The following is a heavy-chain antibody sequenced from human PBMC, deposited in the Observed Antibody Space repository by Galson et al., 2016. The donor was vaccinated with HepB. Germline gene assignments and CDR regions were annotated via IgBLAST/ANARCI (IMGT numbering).Heavy chain of an antibody. CDR1: GFTFTNHA. Sequence: SLRLSCEASGFTFTNHAMSWVRQAPGKGLEWVSTISGRGDNIYYADSVKGRFTIPRDSSKNTLFLQMNSLRAEDTAVYYCAKGRNYYDNSGYFADWGQGTLVTVSS. CDR3: AKGRNYYDNSGYFAD. V-gene: IGHV3-23*01. D-gene: IGHD3-22*01. J-gene: IGHJ4*02. CDR2: ISGRGDNI.